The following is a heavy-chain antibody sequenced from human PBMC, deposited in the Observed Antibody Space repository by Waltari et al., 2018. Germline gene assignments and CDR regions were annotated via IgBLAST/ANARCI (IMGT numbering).Heavy chain of an antibody. D-gene: IGHD3-22*01. CDR3: AGEPYDSSGDNAFDI. CDR2: ISSSGSTI. J-gene: IGHJ3*02. Sequence: EVQLVESGGGLVQPGGSLRLSWAASGFTFSSYEMNWVRQAPGKGLEWVSYISSSGSTIYYADSVKGRFTISRDNAKNSLYLQMNSLRAEDTAVYYCAGEPYDSSGDNAFDIWGQGTMVTVSS. CDR1: GFTFSSYE. V-gene: IGHV3-48*03.